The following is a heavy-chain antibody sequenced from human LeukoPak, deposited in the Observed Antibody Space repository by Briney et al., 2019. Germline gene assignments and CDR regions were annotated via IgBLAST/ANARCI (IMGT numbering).Heavy chain of an antibody. D-gene: IGHD7-27*01. CDR3: ARDLPSTSNWELDY. CDR1: GYTFIDYY. J-gene: IGHJ4*02. CDR2: INPNSGVT. V-gene: IGHV1-2*06. Sequence: ASVEVSCKASGYTFIDYYIHWVRQAPGQGLEWMGRINPNSGVTDYAQNFQGRVTMTRDTPISTAYMDLSRLRSEDTAVYYCARDLPSTSNWELDYWGQGTLVTVSS.